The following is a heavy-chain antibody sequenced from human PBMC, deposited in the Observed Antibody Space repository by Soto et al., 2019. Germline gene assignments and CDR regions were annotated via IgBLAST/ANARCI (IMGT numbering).Heavy chain of an antibody. J-gene: IGHJ4*02. CDR3: AGNTAKYYFDY. CDR2: INSGDNT. V-gene: IGHV3-66*01. D-gene: IGHD5-18*01. CDR1: GFTVSSNY. Sequence: EVQLVESGGGLVQPGGSLRLCCAASGFTVSSNYMSWVRQAPGEGLEWVSVINSGDNTYYADSVRGRFTISRDNSKNTLYLQLNSLRADDTAVYYYAGNTAKYYFDYWGQGTLVTVSS.